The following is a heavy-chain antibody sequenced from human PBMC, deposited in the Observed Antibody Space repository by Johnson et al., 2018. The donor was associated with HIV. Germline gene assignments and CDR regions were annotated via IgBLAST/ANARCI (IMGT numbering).Heavy chain of an antibody. CDR3: AKERQLVRAFDF. CDR1: GFTFSSYA. D-gene: IGHD6-6*01. Sequence: QVQLVESGGGVVQPGGSLRLSCAASGFTFSSYAMHWVRQAPGKGLEWVAVISYDGSNKYYADSVKGRFTVSRDNSKNTLYLQMNSLRPEDTAVYYCAKERQLVRAFDFWGQGTMVTVSS. J-gene: IGHJ3*01. CDR2: ISYDGSNK. V-gene: IGHV3-30*04.